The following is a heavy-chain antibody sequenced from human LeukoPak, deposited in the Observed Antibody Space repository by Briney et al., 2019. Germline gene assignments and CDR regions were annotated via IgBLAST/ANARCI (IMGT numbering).Heavy chain of an antibody. Sequence: GSSVKVSCKASGGTFSSYAISWVRQAPGQGLEWMGGIIPIFGTANYARKFQGRVTITTDESTSTAYMELSSLRSEDTAVYYCARGVRYFDWLLRPWGQGTLVTVSS. J-gene: IGHJ4*02. CDR3: ARGVRYFDWLLRP. V-gene: IGHV1-69*05. CDR2: IIPIFGTA. D-gene: IGHD3-9*01. CDR1: GGTFSSYA.